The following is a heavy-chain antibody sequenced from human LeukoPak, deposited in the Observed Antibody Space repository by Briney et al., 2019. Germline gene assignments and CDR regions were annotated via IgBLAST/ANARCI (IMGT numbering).Heavy chain of an antibody. CDR3: ARDRYGDGFAHLDY. V-gene: IGHV1-2*02. Sequence: ASVKVSCKASGGTFTTYAIHWVRRAPGQGLEWMGWITPGGGTNYPQKFQGRVAITWDTSITTAYMDLSRLTSDDTAVYYCARDRYGDGFAHLDYWGQGALVTVSS. D-gene: IGHD5-24*01. J-gene: IGHJ4*02. CDR1: GGTFTTYA. CDR2: ITPGGGT.